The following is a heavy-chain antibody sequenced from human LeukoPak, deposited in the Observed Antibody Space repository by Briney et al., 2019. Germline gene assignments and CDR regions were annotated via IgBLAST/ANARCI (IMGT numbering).Heavy chain of an antibody. D-gene: IGHD1-26*01. J-gene: IGHJ4*02. CDR2: IYTSGST. Sequence: SETLSLTCTVSGYSISSGYYWGWIRQPPGKGLEWIGRIYTSGSTKYNPSLKSRVTISVDTSKNQFSLKLSSVTAADTAVYYCATTTIRLGYWGQGTLVTVSS. CDR1: GYSISSGYY. CDR3: ATTTIRLGY. V-gene: IGHV4-38-2*02.